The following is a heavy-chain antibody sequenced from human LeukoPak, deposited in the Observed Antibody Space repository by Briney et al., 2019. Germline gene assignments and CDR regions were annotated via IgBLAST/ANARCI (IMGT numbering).Heavy chain of an antibody. J-gene: IGHJ4*02. V-gene: IGHV4-59*08. CDR3: AGGSYYYDSYGYSRKGLDY. Sequence: PSETLSLTCTVSGGSISNCYWTWIRQTPGKGLEWIGYMYYSGSTTYNPSLKSRVTISIDTSKNQFSLKLSSVTAADTAVYYCAGGSYYYDSYGYSRKGLDYWGQGILVTVSS. CDR1: GGSISNCY. D-gene: IGHD3-22*01. CDR2: MYYSGST.